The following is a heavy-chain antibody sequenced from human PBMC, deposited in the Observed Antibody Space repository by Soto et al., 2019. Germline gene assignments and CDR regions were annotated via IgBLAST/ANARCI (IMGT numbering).Heavy chain of an antibody. CDR2: ISSSSSYT. CDR1: GFTFSDYY. V-gene: IGHV3-11*06. J-gene: IGHJ6*02. Sequence: GGSLRLSCAASGFTFSDYYMSWIRQAPGKGLEWVSYISSSSSYTNYADSVKGRFTISRDNAKNSLYLQMNSLRAEDTAVYYCARDSGSYNYGMDVWGQGTTVTVSS. CDR3: ARDSGSYNYGMDV. D-gene: IGHD1-26*01.